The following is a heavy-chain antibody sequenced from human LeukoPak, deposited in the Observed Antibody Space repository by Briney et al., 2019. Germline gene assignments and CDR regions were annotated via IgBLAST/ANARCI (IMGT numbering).Heavy chain of an antibody. CDR2: MNPNSGNT. V-gene: IGHV1-8*01. D-gene: IGHD3-16*01. CDR1: GYTFTSYD. J-gene: IGHJ4*02. Sequence: ASVKVSCKASGYTFTSYDINWVRQATGQGLEWMGWMNPNSGNTGYAQKFQGRVTMTRNTSISTAYMELSSLRSEDTAVYYWGGRIRFGDRGEFFYHLGQGTLVTVSS. CDR3: GGRIRFGDRGEFFYH.